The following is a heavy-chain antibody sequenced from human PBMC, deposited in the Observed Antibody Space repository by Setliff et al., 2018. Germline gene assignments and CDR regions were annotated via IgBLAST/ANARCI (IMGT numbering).Heavy chain of an antibody. D-gene: IGHD2-15*01. CDR1: GFTFSNYA. CDR3: ARTCSGSGCYAGLES. Sequence: GGSLRLSCEASGFTFSNYAMGRVRQAHGKGLEWVAVIWDDGGNKYHADSVKGRFTISRDNSKNTLYLQMNSLRPEDTAVYYCARTCSGSGCYAGLESWGQGTPVTVSS. CDR2: IWDDGGNK. V-gene: IGHV3-33*08. J-gene: IGHJ4*02.